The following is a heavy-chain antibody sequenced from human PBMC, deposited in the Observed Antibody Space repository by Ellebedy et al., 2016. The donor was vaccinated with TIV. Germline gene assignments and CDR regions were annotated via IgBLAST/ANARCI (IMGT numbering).Heavy chain of an antibody. J-gene: IGHJ4*02. Sequence: SETLSLXXTVSGGSISSGGYYWSWIRQHPGKGLEWIGYIYYSGSTYYNPSLKSRVTISVDTFKNQFSLKLSSVTAADTAVYYCARFFKGHGTYSNYWGQGTLVTVSS. CDR1: GGSISSGGYY. CDR2: IYYSGST. CDR3: ARFFKGHGTYSNY. D-gene: IGHD1-1*01. V-gene: IGHV4-31*03.